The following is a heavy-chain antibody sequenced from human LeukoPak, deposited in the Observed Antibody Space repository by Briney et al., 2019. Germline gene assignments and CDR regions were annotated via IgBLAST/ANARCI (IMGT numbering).Heavy chain of an antibody. V-gene: IGHV1-46*01. CDR1: GYTFTSYY. CDR3: ARGHGTTYYFDY. J-gene: IGHJ4*02. CDR2: INPSGGST. Sequence: GAAVKVSCKASGYTFTSYYMHWVRQAPGQGLEWMGIINPSGGSTSYAQKFQGRVTMTRDMSTSTVYMELSSLRSEDTAVYYCARGHGTTYYFDYWGQGTLVTVSS. D-gene: IGHD1-14*01.